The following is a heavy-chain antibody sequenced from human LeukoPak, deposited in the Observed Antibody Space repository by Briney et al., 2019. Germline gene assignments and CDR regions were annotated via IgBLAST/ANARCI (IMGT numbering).Heavy chain of an antibody. J-gene: IGHJ6*02. V-gene: IGHV4-4*07. CDR1: GGSISSYY. Sequence: SETLSLTCTVSGGSISSYYWSCTRQPAGKGLEWIGRIYTSGSTNYNPSLKSRVTMSVDTSKNQFSLKLSSLTAADTAVYYCARDFFNYYGSGSYSIHGMDVWGQGITVIVSS. CDR3: ARDFFNYYGSGSYSIHGMDV. CDR2: IYTSGST. D-gene: IGHD3-10*01.